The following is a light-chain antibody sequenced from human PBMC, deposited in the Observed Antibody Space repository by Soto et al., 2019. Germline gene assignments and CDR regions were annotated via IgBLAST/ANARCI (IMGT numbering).Light chain of an antibody. CDR3: QQYGSSPQT. CDR1: QSVSSNY. CDR2: DAS. J-gene: IGKJ1*01. V-gene: IGKV3-20*01. Sequence: EIVLTQSPGTLSLSPGERATLSCRASQSVSSNYLTWYQQKPGQAPRLLIYDASTRATGIPDRFSGSGSGTEFALTISRREPEDFAVYYCQQYGSSPQTFGQGTKVEIK.